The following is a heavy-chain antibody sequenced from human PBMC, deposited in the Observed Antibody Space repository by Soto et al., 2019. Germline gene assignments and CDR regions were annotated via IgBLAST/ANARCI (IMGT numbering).Heavy chain of an antibody. Sequence: QVQLQESGPGLVKPSETLSLTCTVSGGSVSSGSYYWSWIRQPPGKGLEWIGYIYYTGTTSYNPSLKSRVTISVDTSKNQFSLKLRSVTAADTAVYYCAREPKAPKGVDYWGQGTLVTVSS. CDR3: AREPKAPKGVDY. J-gene: IGHJ4*02. CDR2: IYYTGTT. V-gene: IGHV4-61*01. CDR1: GGSVSSGSYY.